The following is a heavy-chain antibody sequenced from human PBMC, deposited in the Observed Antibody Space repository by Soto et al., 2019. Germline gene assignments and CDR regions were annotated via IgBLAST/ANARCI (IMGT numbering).Heavy chain of an antibody. D-gene: IGHD6-13*01. CDR3: ARLNSSSWLETDAFDI. CDR1: GGSISSSSYY. CDR2: IYYSGST. J-gene: IGHJ3*02. V-gene: IGHV4-39*01. Sequence: QLQLQESGPGLVKPSETLSLTCTVSGGSISSSSYYWGWIRQPPGKGLEWIGSIYYSGSTYYNPSLKSRVTISVDTSKNQFSLKLSSVTAADTAVYYCARLNSSSWLETDAFDIWGQGTMVTVSS.